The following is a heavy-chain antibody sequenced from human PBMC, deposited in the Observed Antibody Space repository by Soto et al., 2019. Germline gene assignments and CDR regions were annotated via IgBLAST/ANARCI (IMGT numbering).Heavy chain of an antibody. CDR2: ISYDGNYK. Sequence: QVQLVESGGGVVQPGRSLRLSCAASDFTFSDYVMHWVRQAPGKGLEWVARISYDGNYKYYADPVKGRFTISRDTSKNTLFLQMNRLKAEDTVVYYCAKDRGRYCSGGSCILFDDWGQGTLVTVSS. CDR3: AKDRGRYCSGGSCILFDD. D-gene: IGHD2-15*01. V-gene: IGHV3-30*18. CDR1: DFTFSDYV. J-gene: IGHJ4*02.